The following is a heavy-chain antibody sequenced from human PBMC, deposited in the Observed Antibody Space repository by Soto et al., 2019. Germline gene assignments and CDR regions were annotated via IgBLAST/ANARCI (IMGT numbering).Heavy chain of an antibody. V-gene: IGHV5-10-1*01. CDR2: IDPSDSYT. Sequence: PGESLKISCKGSGYSFTSYWISWVRKMPGKGLEWMGRIDPSDSYTNYSPSFQGHVTISADKSISTAYLQWSSLKASDTAMYYCASIAAAGTGYYYYGMDVWGQGTTVTVSS. CDR3: ASIAAAGTGYYYYGMDV. J-gene: IGHJ6*02. D-gene: IGHD6-13*01. CDR1: GYSFTSYW.